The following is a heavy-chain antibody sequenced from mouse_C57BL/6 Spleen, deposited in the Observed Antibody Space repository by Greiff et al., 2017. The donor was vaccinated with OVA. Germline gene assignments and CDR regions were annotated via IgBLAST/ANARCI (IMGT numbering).Heavy chain of an antibody. CDR2: IYPGDGDT. CDR3: ARDRGGTTVEDWYFDV. Sequence: QVQLQQSGPELVKPGASVKISCKASGYAFSSSWMNWVKQRPGKGLEWIGRIYPGDGDTNYNGKFKGKATLTADKSSSTAYMQLSSLTSEDSAVYFCARDRGGTTVEDWYFDVWGTGTTVTVSS. D-gene: IGHD1-1*01. V-gene: IGHV1-82*01. CDR1: GYAFSSSW. J-gene: IGHJ1*03.